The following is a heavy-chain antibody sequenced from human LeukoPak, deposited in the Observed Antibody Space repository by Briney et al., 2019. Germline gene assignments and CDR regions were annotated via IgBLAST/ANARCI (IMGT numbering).Heavy chain of an antibody. CDR3: ARANLDYYYGMDV. V-gene: IGHV4-59*01. CDR1: GGSISSFY. CDR2: LYYSGST. Sequence: PSETLSLTCTVSGGSISSFYWSWIRQPPGKGLVGMVYLYYSGSTNYNPSLKSRVTISVDTSKNQFSLKLSSVTAADTAVYYCARANLDYYYGMDVWGKGTTVTVSS. J-gene: IGHJ6*04.